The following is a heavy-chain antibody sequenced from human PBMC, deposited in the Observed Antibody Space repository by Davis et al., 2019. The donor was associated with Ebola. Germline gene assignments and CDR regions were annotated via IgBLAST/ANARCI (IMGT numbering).Heavy chain of an antibody. J-gene: IGHJ4*02. Sequence: GGSLRLSCEASGFTFSTCAMSWVRQAPGKGLEWVSAISGSGGSTFYADSVKGRFTISRDNSKNTLYLQMNSLTAEDTAVYYCAKDMGRLDYYDSSGYSLDYWGQGTLVTVSS. V-gene: IGHV3-23*01. D-gene: IGHD3-22*01. CDR2: ISGSGGST. CDR1: GFTFSTCA. CDR3: AKDMGRLDYYDSSGYSLDY.